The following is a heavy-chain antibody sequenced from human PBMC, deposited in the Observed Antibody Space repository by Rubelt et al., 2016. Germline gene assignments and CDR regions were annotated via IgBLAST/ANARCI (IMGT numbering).Heavy chain of an antibody. CDR3: ARDVAYSNYSYDYSGMDV. Sequence: QVQLQESGPGLVKPSETLSLTCTVSGGSISSYYWSWIRQPPGKGLEWIGYIYYSGSTNYNPSLKSRVTISVDTSKNQFSLKLSSVAAAETAVYYCARDVAYSNYSYDYSGMDVLGQGTTVTVSS. D-gene: IGHD4-11*01. CDR1: GGSISSYY. V-gene: IGHV4-59*01. J-gene: IGHJ6*02. CDR2: IYYSGST.